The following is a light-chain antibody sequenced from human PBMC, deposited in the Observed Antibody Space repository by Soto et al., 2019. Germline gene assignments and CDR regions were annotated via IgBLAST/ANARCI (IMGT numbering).Light chain of an antibody. J-gene: IGKJ2*01. V-gene: IGKV3-15*01. CDR2: DAS. Sequence: ERVMTQSPATLSVSPGERATLSCRASQTVSSNLAWYQQKPGQAPRLLIYDASTRATGIPARFTGSGSGTEFTLTISSLQTEDFAVYYCQQYYDWPPYTFGQGTKLEMK. CDR3: QQYYDWPPYT. CDR1: QTVSSN.